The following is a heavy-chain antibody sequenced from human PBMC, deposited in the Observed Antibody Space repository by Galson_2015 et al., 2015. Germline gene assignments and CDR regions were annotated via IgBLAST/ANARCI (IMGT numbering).Heavy chain of an antibody. CDR1: GFTFDDYA. CDR2: ISGDGGST. D-gene: IGHD5-24*01. Sequence: SLRLSCAASGFTFDDYAMHWVRQAPGKGLEWVSLISGDGGSTYYADSVKGRFTISRDNSKNSLYLQMNSLRTEDTALYYCANAVGLRDGYNSRRYYYGMDVWGQGTTVTVSS. V-gene: IGHV3-43*02. J-gene: IGHJ6*02. CDR3: ANAVGLRDGYNSRRYYYGMDV.